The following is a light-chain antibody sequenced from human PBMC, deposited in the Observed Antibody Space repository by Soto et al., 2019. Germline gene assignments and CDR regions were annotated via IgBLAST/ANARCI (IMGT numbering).Light chain of an antibody. V-gene: IGLV2-11*01. CDR1: SNDIGGYHS. CDR3: CSYAGTHTFVI. Sequence: QSVLTQPHSVSGSPGQSVTISCAGTSNDIGGYHSVSWYQRHPGKAPKLIIYDVTKRPSGVPDRFSGSKSGDTASLTISGLQSEDEAEYYCCSYAGTHTFVIFGAGTQLTVL. CDR2: DVT. J-gene: IGLJ2*01.